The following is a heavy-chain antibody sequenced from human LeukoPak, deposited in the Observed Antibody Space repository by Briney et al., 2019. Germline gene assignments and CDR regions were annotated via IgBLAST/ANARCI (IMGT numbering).Heavy chain of an antibody. V-gene: IGHV3-23*01. CDR2: ISGSGGST. Sequence: GGSLRLSCAASGFTFSSYAMSWVRQAPRKGLEWVSAISGSGGSTYYADSVKGRFTISRDNSKNTLYLQMNSLRAEDTAVYYCAKGPTAMVSYYFDYWGQGTLVTVSS. J-gene: IGHJ4*02. D-gene: IGHD5-18*01. CDR3: AKGPTAMVSYYFDY. CDR1: GFTFSSYA.